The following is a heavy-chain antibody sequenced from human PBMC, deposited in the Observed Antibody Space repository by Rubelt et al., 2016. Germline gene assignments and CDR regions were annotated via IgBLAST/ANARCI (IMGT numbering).Heavy chain of an antibody. CDR2: INHGGST. J-gene: IGHJ3*02. CDR1: GGSFSGYY. V-gene: IGHV4-34*01. Sequence: QVQLQQWGAGLLKPSETLSLTCAVYGGSFSGYYWSWIRQPPGQGLEWIGEINHGGSTNYNPSLKSRVTISVDTAKNEFSLKLSSVTAADTAVYYCATPRYCSSTSCYREHHAFDIWGQGTMVTVSS. D-gene: IGHD2-2*01. CDR3: ATPRYCSSTSCYREHHAFDI.